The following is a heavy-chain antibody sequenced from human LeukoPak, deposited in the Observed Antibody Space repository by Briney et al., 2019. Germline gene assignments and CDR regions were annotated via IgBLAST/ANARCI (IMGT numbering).Heavy chain of an antibody. CDR3: ATSSGNIDY. V-gene: IGHV3-23*01. Sequence: GGSLRLSCAASGFTFSSYAMNWVRQAPGKGLEWVSAISGSGRSTYYADSVKGRFTISRDNSKNTLHLQMNSLRAEDTAVYYCATSSGNIDYWGQGTLVTVSS. CDR2: ISGSGRST. J-gene: IGHJ4*02. CDR1: GFTFSSYA. D-gene: IGHD3-10*01.